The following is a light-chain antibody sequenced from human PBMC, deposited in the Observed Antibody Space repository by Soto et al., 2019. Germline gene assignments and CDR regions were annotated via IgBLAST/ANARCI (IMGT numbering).Light chain of an antibody. CDR3: QQYGSSIT. V-gene: IGKV3-20*01. J-gene: IGKJ5*01. CDR2: GTS. CDR1: QSVSSKY. Sequence: EIVLTQSPATLSLSPGERATLSCRASQSVSSKYLAWYQQKPGQAPRLLIYGTSSRATGIPDRFSGSGSGTDYTLTISRLEPEDFAVFYCQQYGSSITFGQGTRLEIK.